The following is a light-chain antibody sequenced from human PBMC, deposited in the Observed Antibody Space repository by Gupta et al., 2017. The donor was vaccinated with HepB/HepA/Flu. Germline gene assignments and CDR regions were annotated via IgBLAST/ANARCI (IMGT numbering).Light chain of an antibody. CDR2: NTN. CDR3: HIFASSGNVA. Sequence: HTVLTHEPSFSVSPGGTVTLTFGLNSDSVSTDSYPSWYQQNPGQAPPTLVFNTNTRSSGVPDRFSGSILGNNAALTXTXAQADDXADYYCHIFASSGNVAFGGGTKLTVL. J-gene: IGLJ2*01. V-gene: IGLV8-61*01. CDR1: SDSVSTDSY.